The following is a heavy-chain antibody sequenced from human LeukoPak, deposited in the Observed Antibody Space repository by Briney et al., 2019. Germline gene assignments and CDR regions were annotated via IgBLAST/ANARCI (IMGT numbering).Heavy chain of an antibody. CDR2: IQQDGSEK. D-gene: IGHD6-6*01. Sequence: GGSLRLSCAASGFTFSSYWMSWVRQAPGKGLEWVAKIQQDGSEKYSVDSVKGRFTISRDNAKNSLYLQMNSLRAEDTAVYYCARDGSIAARPGGWFDPWGQGTLVTVSS. CDR1: GFTFSSYW. J-gene: IGHJ5*02. V-gene: IGHV3-7*01. CDR3: ARDGSIAARPGGWFDP.